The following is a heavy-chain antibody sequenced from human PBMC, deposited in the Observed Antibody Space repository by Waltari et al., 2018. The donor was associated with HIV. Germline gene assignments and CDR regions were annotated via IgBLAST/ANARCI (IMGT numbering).Heavy chain of an antibody. V-gene: IGHV1-58*01. CDR3: AADNSSGWYSGVLDY. CDR1: GFTFTSPA. J-gene: IGHJ4*02. CDR2: IVVGSGNT. D-gene: IGHD6-19*01. Sequence: QMQLVQSGPEVKKPGTSVKVSCKASGFTFTSPAVQWVRQARGQRLEWIGWIVVGSGNTNYAQKFQERVTITRDMSTSTAYMELSSLRSEDTAVYYCAADNSSGWYSGVLDYWGQGTLVTVSS.